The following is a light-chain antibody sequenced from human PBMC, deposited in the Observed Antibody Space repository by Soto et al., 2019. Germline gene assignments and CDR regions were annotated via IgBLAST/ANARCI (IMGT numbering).Light chain of an antibody. Sequence: QSVLTQPPSASGTPGQRVTISCSGSSSNIGSNDAFCYHQLPGTAPQLLINRSNQRPSGVPDRCSGSTSGSSAARAISGVRSADEADYYCASWDSSLSGVLFGGGTKVTVL. CDR1: SSNIGSND. CDR2: RSN. J-gene: IGLJ2*01. CDR3: ASWDSSLSGVL. V-gene: IGLV1-47*01.